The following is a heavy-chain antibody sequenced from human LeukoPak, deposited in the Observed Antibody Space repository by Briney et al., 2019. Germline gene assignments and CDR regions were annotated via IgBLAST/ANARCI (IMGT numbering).Heavy chain of an antibody. J-gene: IGHJ6*02. D-gene: IGHD3-22*01. Sequence: NPSETLSLTCTVSGGSISDNTYYWAWIRQPPGKGLEWIGSIYYSGSTYYNPSLKSRVTISVDTSKNQFSLKLSSVTAADTAVYYCARLPIVVVITTDLGYYYYGMDVWGQGTTVTVSS. CDR3: ARLPIVVVITTDLGYYYYGMDV. V-gene: IGHV4-39*01. CDR1: GGSISDNTYY. CDR2: IYYSGST.